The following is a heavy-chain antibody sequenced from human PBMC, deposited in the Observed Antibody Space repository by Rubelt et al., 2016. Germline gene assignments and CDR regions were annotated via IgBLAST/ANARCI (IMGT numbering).Heavy chain of an antibody. D-gene: IGHD4-11*01. CDR1: GYSFTDYW. V-gene: IGHV5-51*01. J-gene: IGHJ4*02. CDR3: ARGSTYFH. CDR2: IFPRDSDT. Sequence: EVLLVQSGAEVRKSGESLKISCKGSGYSFTDYWIGWVRQKPGKGLEWMGIIFPRDSDTRYSPSFQGQVTISADPSINTGYVQWTTLKTSDTAMYYCARGSTYFHWGQGTLVTVSS.